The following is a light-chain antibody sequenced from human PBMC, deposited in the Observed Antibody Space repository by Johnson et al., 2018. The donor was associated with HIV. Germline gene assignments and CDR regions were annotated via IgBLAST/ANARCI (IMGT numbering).Light chain of an antibody. Sequence: QSVLTQPPSVSAAPGQKVTISCSGSSSNIGNNYVSWYQQLPGTAPKLLIYENNKRPSGIPDRFSGSKSGTSATLGITGLQTGDEADYYCGAWDNSLSGGLFVSGTGTKFTVL. CDR2: ENN. CDR3: GAWDNSLSGGLFV. CDR1: SSNIGNNY. J-gene: IGLJ1*01. V-gene: IGLV1-51*02.